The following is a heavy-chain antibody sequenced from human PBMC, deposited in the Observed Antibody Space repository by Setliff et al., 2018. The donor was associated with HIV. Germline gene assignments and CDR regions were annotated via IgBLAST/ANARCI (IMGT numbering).Heavy chain of an antibody. CDR3: ARQFSNSFDS. Sequence: ASVKVSCKASGYTFIDYVIHWVRQAPGQGPEWMGWISPYDLSLRTSQRFRGRVTMTTDTSINAAYLDLSGLTSDDTAFYHCARQFSNSFDSWGQGTLVTVSS. CDR1: GYTFIDYV. V-gene: IGHV1-2*02. D-gene: IGHD7-27*01. J-gene: IGHJ4*02. CDR2: ISPYDLSL.